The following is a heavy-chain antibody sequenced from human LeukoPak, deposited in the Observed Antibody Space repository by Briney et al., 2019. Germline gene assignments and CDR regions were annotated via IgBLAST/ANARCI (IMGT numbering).Heavy chain of an antibody. V-gene: IGHV1-2*02. Sequence: ASVKVSCKASGYTFTGYYIHWVRQAPGQGLEWMGWINPNSGVTRYAQKFQGRVTTTRDTSINTAYMEVSRLRSDDTAVYYCARGGNWQQLVEYYFDYWGQGTLVTVSS. CDR2: INPNSGVT. J-gene: IGHJ4*02. D-gene: IGHD6-13*01. CDR1: GYTFTGYY. CDR3: ARGGNWQQLVEYYFDY.